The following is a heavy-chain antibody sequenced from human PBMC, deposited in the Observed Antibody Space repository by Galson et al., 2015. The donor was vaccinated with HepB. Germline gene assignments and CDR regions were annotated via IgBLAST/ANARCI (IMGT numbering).Heavy chain of an antibody. V-gene: IGHV3-21*01. Sequence: SLRLSCAASGFTFSSYSMNWVRQAPGKGLEWVSSIRGSSSYIYYADSVKGRFTISRDNAKNSLYLQMNSLRAEDTAVYYCARVRLITEAVSDYWGQGTLVTVSS. CDR3: ARVRLITEAVSDY. CDR1: GFTFSSYS. CDR2: IRGSSSYI. D-gene: IGHD6-13*01. J-gene: IGHJ4*02.